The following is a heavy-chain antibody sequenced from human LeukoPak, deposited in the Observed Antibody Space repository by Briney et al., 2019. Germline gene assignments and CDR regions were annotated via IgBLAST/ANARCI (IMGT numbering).Heavy chain of an antibody. J-gene: IGHJ4*02. CDR2: IYHSGST. V-gene: IGHV4-30-2*01. CDR3: ARGDSSGYYRYFDY. CDR1: GGSLSSGGYS. Sequence: SETLSLTCAVSGGSLSSGGYSWSWVRQPPGKGLEWIGYIYHSGSTYYNPSLRSRVTISVDRSKNQFSLKLSSVTAADTAVYYCARGDSSGYYRYFDYGGQGTLVTVS. D-gene: IGHD3-22*01.